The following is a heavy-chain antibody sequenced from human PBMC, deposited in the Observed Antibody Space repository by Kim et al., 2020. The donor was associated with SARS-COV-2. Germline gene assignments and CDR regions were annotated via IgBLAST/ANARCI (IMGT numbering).Heavy chain of an antibody. D-gene: IGHD4-17*01. Sequence: ASVKVSCKASGYTFTRYAIHWVRQAPGQRLEWMGWIIPGNGNTKYSQKFQGRVTIIRDTSAGTAYMELSSLTSEDTAVYYCARGGSEMTTVTTEEFDYWGQGTLVTVSS. CDR1: GYTFTRYA. J-gene: IGHJ4*02. CDR2: IIPGNGNT. CDR3: ARGGSEMTTVTTEEFDY. V-gene: IGHV1-3*01.